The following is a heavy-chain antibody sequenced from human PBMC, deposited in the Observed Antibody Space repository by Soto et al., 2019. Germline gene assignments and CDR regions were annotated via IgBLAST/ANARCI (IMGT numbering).Heavy chain of an antibody. V-gene: IGHV3-64D*06. D-gene: IGHD2-2*01. CDR1: GFTFSSYA. Sequence: GGSLRLSCSASGFTFSSYAMHWVRQAPGKGLEYVSAISSNGGSTYYADSVKGRFTISRDNSKNTLYLQMSSLRAEDTAVYYCVKDHSSTSRTRFYYYYVMDAWGQGTTVTVSS. CDR3: VKDHSSTSRTRFYYYYVMDA. CDR2: ISSNGGST. J-gene: IGHJ6*02.